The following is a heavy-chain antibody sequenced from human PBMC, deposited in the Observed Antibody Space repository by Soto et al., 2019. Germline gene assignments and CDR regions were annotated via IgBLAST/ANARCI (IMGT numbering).Heavy chain of an antibody. D-gene: IGHD4-17*01. J-gene: IGHJ5*02. Sequence: QVQLQESGPGLVKPSQTLSLTCTVSGGSISSGGYYWSWIRQHPGKGLEWIGYIYFSGSTYYNPSLKSRVTISVDTSKNQFSLKLSSVTAADTAVYYCARDSYGDYGNWFDPWGQGTLVTVSS. CDR2: IYFSGST. V-gene: IGHV4-31*03. CDR1: GGSISSGGYY. CDR3: ARDSYGDYGNWFDP.